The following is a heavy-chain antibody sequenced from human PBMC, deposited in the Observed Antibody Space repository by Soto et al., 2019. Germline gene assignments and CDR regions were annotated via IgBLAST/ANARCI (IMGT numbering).Heavy chain of an antibody. CDR3: ARSRELLSPHFDY. CDR2: ISYDGSNK. D-gene: IGHD1-26*01. J-gene: IGHJ4*02. Sequence: QVQLVESGGGVVQPGRSLRLSCAASGFTFSSYAMHWVRQAPGKGLEWVAVISYDGSNKYYADSVKGRFTISRDNSKNTRYLQMNSLRAEDTAVYYCARSRELLSPHFDYWGQGTLVTVSS. V-gene: IGHV3-30-3*01. CDR1: GFTFSSYA.